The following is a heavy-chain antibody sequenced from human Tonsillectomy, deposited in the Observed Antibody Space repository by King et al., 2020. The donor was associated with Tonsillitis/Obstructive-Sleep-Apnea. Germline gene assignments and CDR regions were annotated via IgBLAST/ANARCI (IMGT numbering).Heavy chain of an antibody. CDR2: ISSSSTYI. CDR3: ARDRSRLQPFYFDL. J-gene: IGHJ4*02. Sequence: VQLVESGGGLVKPGGSLRLSCAASGFTFSPFSMNWVRQAPGKGLEWVSFISSSSTYIYYADSVKGRFTISRDNAKNSLFLQMNSLTAEDTAVYFCARDRSRLQPFYFDLWGQGTLITVSS. V-gene: IGHV3-21*01. CDR1: GFTFSPFS. D-gene: IGHD4-11*01.